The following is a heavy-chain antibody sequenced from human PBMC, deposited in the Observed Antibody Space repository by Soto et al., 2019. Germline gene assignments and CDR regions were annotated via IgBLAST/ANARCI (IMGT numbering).Heavy chain of an antibody. Sequence: QVQLQESGPRLVEASQTLSLTCTVSNGSITSGGYYWSWIRQPPGKRLEWIGYIYHSGSTLYSPSLQSRLTMSVDTSKNQFSLTLSSVTAADTAVYHCARMSGTYYVPDYWGQGTPVTVSS. D-gene: IGHD1-26*01. CDR1: NGSITSGGYY. CDR2: IYHSGST. V-gene: IGHV4-31*03. J-gene: IGHJ4*02. CDR3: ARMSGTYYVPDY.